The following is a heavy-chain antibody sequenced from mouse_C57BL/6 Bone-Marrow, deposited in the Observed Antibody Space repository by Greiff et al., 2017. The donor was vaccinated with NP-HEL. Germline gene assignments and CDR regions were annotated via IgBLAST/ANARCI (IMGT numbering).Heavy chain of an antibody. CDR1: GYTFTSYG. CDR3: ARSYYGSSRYWYFDV. V-gene: IGHV1-81*01. D-gene: IGHD1-1*01. J-gene: IGHJ1*03. Sequence: VKLMESGAELARPGASVKLSCKASGYTFTSYGISWVKQRTGQGLEWIGEIYPRSGNTYYNEKFKGKATLTADKSSSTAYMELRSLTSEDSAVYVCARSYYGSSRYWYFDVWGTGTTVTVSS. CDR2: IYPRSGNT.